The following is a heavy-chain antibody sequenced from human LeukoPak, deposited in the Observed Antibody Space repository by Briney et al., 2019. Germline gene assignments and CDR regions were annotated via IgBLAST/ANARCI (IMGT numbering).Heavy chain of an antibody. CDR3: ARDSGYYFDY. J-gene: IGHJ4*02. Sequence: QPGRSLRLSCAASGFTFSSYAMHWVRQAPGKGLEWVAVISYDGGNKYYADSVKGRFTISRDNSKNTLYLQMNSLRAEDTAGYYCARDSGYYFDYWGQGTLVTVSS. CDR2: ISYDGGNK. CDR1: GFTFSSYA. V-gene: IGHV3-30-3*01. D-gene: IGHD2-21*01.